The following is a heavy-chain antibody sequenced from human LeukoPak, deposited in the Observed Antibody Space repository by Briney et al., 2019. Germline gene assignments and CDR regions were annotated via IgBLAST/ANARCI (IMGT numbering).Heavy chain of an antibody. D-gene: IGHD2-21*02. V-gene: IGHV4-39*07. Sequence: PSETLSLTCTVSGDSISSSDYYWGWIRQPPGKGLEWIGSIYYSGSTYYNPSLKSRVTISVDTSKNQFSLKLSSVTAADTAVYYCARDPLATASGIDYWGQGTLVTVSS. CDR1: GDSISSSDYY. CDR3: ARDPLATASGIDY. J-gene: IGHJ4*02. CDR2: IYYSGST.